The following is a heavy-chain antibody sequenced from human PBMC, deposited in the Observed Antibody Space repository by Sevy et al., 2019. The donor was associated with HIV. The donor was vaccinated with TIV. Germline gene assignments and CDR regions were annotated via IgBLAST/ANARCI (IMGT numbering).Heavy chain of an antibody. Sequence: SETLSLTCTVSGGSISSYYWSWIRQPPGKGLEWIGYIYYSESTNYNPSLKSRVTISVDTSKNQVSLRLNSVSVADTAVYYCARGRGQQLIPPYYYYYNMDVWGKGTTVTVSS. CDR3: ARGRGQQLIPPYYYYYNMDV. CDR2: IYYSEST. CDR1: GGSISSYY. D-gene: IGHD6-13*01. V-gene: IGHV4-59*01. J-gene: IGHJ6*03.